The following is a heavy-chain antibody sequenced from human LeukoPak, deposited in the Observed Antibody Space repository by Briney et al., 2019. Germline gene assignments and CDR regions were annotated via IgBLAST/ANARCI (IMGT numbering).Heavy chain of an antibody. D-gene: IGHD3-10*01. CDR1: GGSVSGSNYF. Sequence: SETLSLTCTVSGGSVSGSNYFWTWIRQPPGKGLEWIGFIYYSGSTNYNPSLKSRVTISVDTSNNQFSLNLTSVTAADTAVYYCARAPYYYASGSYADYWGQGTLVTVSS. CDR3: ARAPYYYASGSYADY. V-gene: IGHV4-61*01. CDR2: IYYSGST. J-gene: IGHJ4*02.